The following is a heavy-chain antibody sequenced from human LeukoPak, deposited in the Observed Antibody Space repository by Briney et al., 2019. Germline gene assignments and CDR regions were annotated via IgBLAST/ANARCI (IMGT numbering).Heavy chain of an antibody. J-gene: IGHJ4*02. CDR1: GGSISSYY. Sequence: SETLSLTCTVSGGSISSYYWSWIRQPPGKGLEWIGRIYTSGSTNYNPSLKSRVTMSVDTSKNQFSLKLSSVTAADTAVYYCARDFLVSSSSFSYFDYWGQGTLVTVSS. V-gene: IGHV4-4*07. CDR2: IYTSGST. CDR3: ARDFLVSSSSFSYFDY. D-gene: IGHD6-6*01.